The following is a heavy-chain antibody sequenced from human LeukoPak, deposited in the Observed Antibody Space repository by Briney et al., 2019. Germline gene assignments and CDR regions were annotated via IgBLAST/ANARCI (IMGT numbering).Heavy chain of an antibody. D-gene: IGHD1-1*01. Sequence: GGSLRLSCAASGFTFDDYAMHWVRQAPGKGLEWVSGISWNSGSIGYADSVKGRFTISRDNAKNSLYLQMNSLRAEDTALYYCAKAQRLHYYYYGMDVWGQGTTVTVSS. CDR2: ISWNSGSI. CDR1: GFTFDDYA. CDR3: AKAQRLHYYYYGMDV. J-gene: IGHJ6*02. V-gene: IGHV3-9*01.